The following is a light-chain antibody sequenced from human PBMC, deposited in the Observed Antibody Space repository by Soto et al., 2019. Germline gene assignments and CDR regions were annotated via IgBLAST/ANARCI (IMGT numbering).Light chain of an antibody. CDR2: GAS. V-gene: IGKV3-15*01. J-gene: IGKJ1*01. Sequence: VVMTQSPATLSVTPGERATLSCRASQSISSNFAWYQQKPGQAPRLLIYGASTRVTGIPARFSGGGSGAEFTLTISSLQSEDFAVYYCQQYNNWPPWTFGQGTKVDI. CDR1: QSISSN. CDR3: QQYNNWPPWT.